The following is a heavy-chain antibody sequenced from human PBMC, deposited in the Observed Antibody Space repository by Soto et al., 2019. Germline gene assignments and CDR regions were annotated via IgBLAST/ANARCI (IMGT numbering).Heavy chain of an antibody. Sequence: EVQLVESGGGLVKPGGSLRLSCAASGFTFSSYSMNWVRQAPGKGLEWVSSISSSSSYIYYADSVKGRFTISRDNAKNSLYLQMNSLRAEDTAVYYCARELGRKGGWLDYWGQGTLVTVSS. CDR2: ISSSSSYI. CDR1: GFTFSSYS. J-gene: IGHJ4*02. V-gene: IGHV3-21*01. D-gene: IGHD6-19*01. CDR3: ARELGRKGGWLDY.